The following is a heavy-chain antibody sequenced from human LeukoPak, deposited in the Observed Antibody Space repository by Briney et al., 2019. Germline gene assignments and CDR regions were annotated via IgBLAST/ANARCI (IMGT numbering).Heavy chain of an antibody. Sequence: PSETLSLTCAVYGGSFSGYYWRWIRQPPGKGLEWIGEINHSGSTNYNPSLKSRVTISVDTSKNQFSLKLSSVTAADTAVYYCARGSDYVWGSYRSPFDYWGQGTLVTVSS. V-gene: IGHV4-34*01. CDR3: ARGSDYVWGSYRSPFDY. J-gene: IGHJ4*02. CDR2: INHSGST. D-gene: IGHD3-16*02. CDR1: GGSFSGYY.